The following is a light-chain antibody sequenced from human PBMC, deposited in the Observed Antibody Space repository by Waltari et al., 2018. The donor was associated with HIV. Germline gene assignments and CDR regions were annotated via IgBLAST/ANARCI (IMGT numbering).Light chain of an antibody. Sequence: FVLTQPHSVSESPGKTVTISCTRNSGNIATNYVQWYQQRPGSSPSTVIYEDNQRPSGVPDRFSVSSDSSSNSAALTISGLETDGEADYYCQSYDNNDVIFGGGTRLTVL. V-gene: IGLV6-57*01. CDR1: SGNIATNY. J-gene: IGLJ2*01. CDR2: EDN. CDR3: QSYDNNDVI.